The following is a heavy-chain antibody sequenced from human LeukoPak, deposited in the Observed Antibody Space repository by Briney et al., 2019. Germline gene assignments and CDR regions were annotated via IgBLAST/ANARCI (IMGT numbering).Heavy chain of an antibody. CDR3: AISATARGGFDF. D-gene: IGHD6-25*01. CDR1: GFTFRSYW. J-gene: IGHJ4*02. CDR2: IKQDGSEK. V-gene: IGHV3-7*01. Sequence: GGSLRLSCAASGFTFRSYWMSWVRQSPGKGLEWVANIKQDGSEKYYVDSVKGRFTISRDNAKNSLFLQMNSLRAEDTAVYFCAISATARGGFDFWGQGTLVTVSS.